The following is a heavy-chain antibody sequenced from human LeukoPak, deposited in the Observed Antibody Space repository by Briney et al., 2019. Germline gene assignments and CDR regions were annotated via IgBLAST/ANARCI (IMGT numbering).Heavy chain of an antibody. J-gene: IGHJ3*02. V-gene: IGHV1-69*05. Sequence: SVKVSCKASGGTFSSYAISWVRQAPGQGLEWMGGIIPIFGTAKYAQEFQGRVTITTDESTSTAYMELRSLRSDDTAVYYCARANWNYDAFDIWGQGTMVTVSS. D-gene: IGHD1-7*01. CDR3: ARANWNYDAFDI. CDR1: GGTFSSYA. CDR2: IIPIFGTA.